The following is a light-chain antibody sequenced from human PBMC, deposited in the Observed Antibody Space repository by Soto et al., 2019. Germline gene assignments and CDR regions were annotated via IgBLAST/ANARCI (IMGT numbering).Light chain of an antibody. V-gene: IGKV4-1*01. CDR2: WAS. CDR3: QQYYSNPLT. J-gene: IGKJ4*01. CDR1: HTLLYNSKNY. Sequence: VMTQYPDSLAVSLGERATINCKSNHTLLYNSKNYLAWYQQKPGQPPKLLIYWASTRESGVPDRISGSGSGTDFSLTISSLQAEDAAVYYCQQYYSNPLTCGGGTKV.